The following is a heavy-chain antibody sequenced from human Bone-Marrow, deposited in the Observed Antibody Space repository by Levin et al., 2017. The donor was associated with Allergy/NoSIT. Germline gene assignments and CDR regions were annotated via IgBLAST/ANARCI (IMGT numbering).Heavy chain of an antibody. J-gene: IGHJ2*01. CDR1: GFTFSSYA. V-gene: IGHV3-30*04. CDR2: ISYDGSNK. D-gene: IGHD3-3*01. Sequence: GGSLRLSCAASGFTFSSYAMHWVRQAPGKGLEWVAVISYDGSNKYYADSVKGRFTISRDNSKNTLYLQMNSLRAEDTAVYYCARDHHDFWSGYYPEGYFDLWGRGTLVTVSS. CDR3: ARDHHDFWSGYYPEGYFDL.